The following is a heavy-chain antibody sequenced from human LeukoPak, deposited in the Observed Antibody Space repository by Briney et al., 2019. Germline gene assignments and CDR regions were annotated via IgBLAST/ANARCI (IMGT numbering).Heavy chain of an antibody. Sequence: GGSLRLSCAGSGFTFKDYYLNWIRQAPGKGLEWVSYISGGSTYTNYANSVKGRFTISRDNARNSLFLQMNSLTAEDTAVYYCARFRTWGDKAFDYWGQGTLVTVSS. V-gene: IGHV3-11*06. CDR2: ISGGSTYT. CDR1: GFTFKDYY. CDR3: ARFRTWGDKAFDY. J-gene: IGHJ4*02. D-gene: IGHD2-21*02.